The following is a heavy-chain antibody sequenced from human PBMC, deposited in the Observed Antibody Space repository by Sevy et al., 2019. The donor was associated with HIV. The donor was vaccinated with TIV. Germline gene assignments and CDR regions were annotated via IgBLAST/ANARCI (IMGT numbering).Heavy chain of an antibody. CDR2: RWFDGSNT. CDR3: ARDLEFYDYGDYGPAFMPDY. D-gene: IGHD4-17*01. Sequence: GGSLRLSCAASGFTFSSYWMSWVRRAPGKGLEWVAVRWFDGSNTDYADSVKGRFTISRDIAKNTLHLQMNSLRAEDTAVYYCARDLEFYDYGDYGPAFMPDYWGQGTLVTVSS. V-gene: IGHV3-33*08. CDR1: GFTFSSYW. J-gene: IGHJ4*02.